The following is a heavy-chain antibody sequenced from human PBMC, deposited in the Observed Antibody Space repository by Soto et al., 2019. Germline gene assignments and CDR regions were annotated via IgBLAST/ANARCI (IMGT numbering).Heavy chain of an antibody. V-gene: IGHV1-2*04. CDR2: INPNSGGT. D-gene: IGHD5-12*01. CDR3: AFFYSCYDDLDGMYV. J-gene: IGHJ6*02. CDR1: GYTFTGYY. Sequence: ASVKVSCKASGYTFTGYYMHWVRQAPGQGLEWMGWINPNSGGTNYAQKFQGWVTMTRDTSISTAYMELSRLRSDDTAVYYCAFFYSCYDDLDGMYVWSRGSTVPVSS.